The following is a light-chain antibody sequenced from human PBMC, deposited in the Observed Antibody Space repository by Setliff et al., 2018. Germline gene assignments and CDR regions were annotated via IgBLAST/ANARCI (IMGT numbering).Light chain of an antibody. CDR2: GVS. J-gene: IGLJ1*01. CDR1: SNDVGSYDL. Sequence: SNDVGSYDLVSWYQQHPGKAPKLIIYGVSDRPSGVSSHFSGSKSGNTASLTISGLQTEDEADYYCNAYTAGTTYVFGTGTKVTVL. CDR3: NAYTAGTTYV. V-gene: IGLV2-14*03.